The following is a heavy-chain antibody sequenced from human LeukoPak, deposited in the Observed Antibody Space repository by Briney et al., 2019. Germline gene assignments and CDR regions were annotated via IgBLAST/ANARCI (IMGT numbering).Heavy chain of an antibody. V-gene: IGHV3-74*01. D-gene: IGHD3-16*02. CDR2: INSDGSST. J-gene: IGHJ4*02. Sequence: GGSLRLSCAASGFTFSSYSMNWVRQAPGKGLVWVSRINSDGSSTSYADSVKGRFTISRDNAKNTLYLQMNSLRAEDTAVYYCARDHERYDYVWGSYRWLDYWGQGTLVTVSS. CDR1: GFTFSSYS. CDR3: ARDHERYDYVWGSYRWLDY.